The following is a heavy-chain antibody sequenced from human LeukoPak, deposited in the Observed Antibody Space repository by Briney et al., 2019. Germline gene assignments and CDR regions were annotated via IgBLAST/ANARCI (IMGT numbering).Heavy chain of an antibody. D-gene: IGHD3-10*01. V-gene: IGHV1-3*01. CDR3: ARGPLVRGPSNQNFDY. CDR2: ISAGNGNT. Sequence: ASVKVSFKASGYTLTSYAMHWVRQAPGQRLEWMGWISAGNGNTKYSQKFQGRVTITRDISASTAYMELSSLRSEDTAVYYCARGPLVRGPSNQNFDYWGQGTLVTVSS. J-gene: IGHJ4*02. CDR1: GYTLTSYA.